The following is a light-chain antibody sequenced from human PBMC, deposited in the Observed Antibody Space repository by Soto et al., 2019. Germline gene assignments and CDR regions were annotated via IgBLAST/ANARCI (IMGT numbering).Light chain of an antibody. V-gene: IGLV8-61*01. CDR1: SGSVSTSYY. J-gene: IGLJ3*02. Sequence: QTVVTQEPSCSVSPGGTVTLTCGLSSGSVSTSYYPSWYQQTPGQAPRTLIYNTDTRSSGVPGRFSGSILGNKAALTITGALADDESDYYCLLYMGSAIWVFGGGTKGTVL. CDR3: LLYMGSAIWV. CDR2: NTD.